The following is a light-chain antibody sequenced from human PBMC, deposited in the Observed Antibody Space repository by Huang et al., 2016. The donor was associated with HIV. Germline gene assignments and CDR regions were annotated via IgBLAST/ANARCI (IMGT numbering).Light chain of an antibody. V-gene: IGKV3-15*01. CDR2: CAS. CDR3: QRYNNGPPYT. J-gene: IGKJ2*01. Sequence: EILMTQSPATLSGSPGERATLSCRASQSVSSILACYQQKPGQAPSLLIFCASFRATGVPTRFSGGGSGTDFTLTISSLQSEDGAVYYCQRYNNGPPYTFGQGTKLEI. CDR1: QSVSSI.